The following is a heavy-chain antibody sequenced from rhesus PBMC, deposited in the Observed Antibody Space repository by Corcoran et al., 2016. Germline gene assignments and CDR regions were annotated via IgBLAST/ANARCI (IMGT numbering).Heavy chain of an antibody. Sequence: EVQLVESGGGWAKPGGSVRLSCEASGGNFSSYWMNWVGQGPGKGLEWVSAIYNTWGNTYYADSVKRRFTISRDNSKNTLSLQMNSLRAEDTAVYYCAEDGGGYYGLDSWGQGVVVTVSS. CDR3: AEDGGGYYGLDS. J-gene: IGHJ6*01. V-gene: IGHV3S25*01. D-gene: IGHD2-39*02. CDR2: IYNTWGNT. CDR1: GGNFSSYW.